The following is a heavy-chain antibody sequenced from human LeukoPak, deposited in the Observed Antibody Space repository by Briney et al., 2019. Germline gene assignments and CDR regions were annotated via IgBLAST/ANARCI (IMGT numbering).Heavy chain of an antibody. CDR1: GFTFSSYA. V-gene: IGHV3-23*01. CDR2: ISDTGNT. J-gene: IGHJ4*02. Sequence: GGSLRLSCAASGFTFSSYAMSWVRQAPGKGLEWVSAISDTGNTYHADSVTGRFTISRDSSKNTLFLQMNRLRPEEAAVYYCAKAPVTTCRGAFCYPFDYWGLGTLVTVSS. CDR3: AKAPVTTCRGAFCYPFDY. D-gene: IGHD2-15*01.